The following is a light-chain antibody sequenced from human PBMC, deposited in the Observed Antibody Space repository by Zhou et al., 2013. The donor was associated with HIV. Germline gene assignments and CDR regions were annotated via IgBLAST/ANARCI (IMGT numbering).Light chain of an antibody. CDR3: QQYNSYSRT. CDR2: KAS. Sequence: DIQMTQSPSTLSASVGDRVTITCRASQSITNWLAWYQQNPGKAPKLLIYKASTLESAVPSRFSGTGSGTEFTLTILSLQPDDYATYYCQQYNSYSRTFGQGTKVEIK. J-gene: IGKJ1*01. V-gene: IGKV1-5*03. CDR1: QSITNW.